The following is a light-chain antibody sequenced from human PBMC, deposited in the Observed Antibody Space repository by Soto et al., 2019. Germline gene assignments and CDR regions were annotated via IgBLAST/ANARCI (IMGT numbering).Light chain of an antibody. Sequence: DIQMTQSPSTLSASVGDRVTITCRASQSVNGWLAWYQQKPGKAPKLLIYAASNLESGVPSRFSGSGSGTEFTLTISSLQPDDFATYYCQHYNSNPWTFGQETKVEIK. V-gene: IGKV1-5*01. CDR3: QHYNSNPWT. CDR1: QSVNGW. J-gene: IGKJ1*01. CDR2: AAS.